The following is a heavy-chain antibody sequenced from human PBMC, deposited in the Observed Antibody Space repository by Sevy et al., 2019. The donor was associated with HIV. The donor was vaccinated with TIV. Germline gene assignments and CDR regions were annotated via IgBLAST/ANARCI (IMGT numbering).Heavy chain of an antibody. CDR2: IYHSGST. Sequence: SETLSLTCAVSGYSISSGYYWGWIRQPPGKGLEWIGSIYHSGSTYYNPSLKSRVTISVDTSKNQFSLKLSSVTAADTAVYDCARRAAAAPFDYWGQGTLVTVSS. CDR3: ARRAAAAPFDY. J-gene: IGHJ4*02. CDR1: GYSISSGYY. D-gene: IGHD6-13*01. V-gene: IGHV4-38-2*01.